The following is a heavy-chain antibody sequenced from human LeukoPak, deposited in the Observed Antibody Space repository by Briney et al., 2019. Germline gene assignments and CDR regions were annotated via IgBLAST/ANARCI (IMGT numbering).Heavy chain of an antibody. Sequence: PSETLSLTCTVSAYSISSGYYWGWIRQSPGKGLEWLGTVYHSGITYYNPSLKSRVTISVDTSKNQFSLKLSSVTAADTAVYYCARLGPLGYYYYYMDVWGKGTTVTISS. V-gene: IGHV4-38-2*02. CDR3: ARLGPLGYYYYYMDV. J-gene: IGHJ6*03. D-gene: IGHD3-16*01. CDR1: AYSISSGYY. CDR2: VYHSGIT.